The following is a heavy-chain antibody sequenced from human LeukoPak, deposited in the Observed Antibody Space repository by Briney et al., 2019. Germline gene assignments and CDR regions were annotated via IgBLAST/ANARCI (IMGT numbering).Heavy chain of an antibody. J-gene: IGHJ3*02. CDR3: ARDPLHCSSTSCPTGDAFDI. CDR2: ISSSSSYI. Sequence: GGSLRLSCAASGFTFSSYSMNWVRQAPGKGLEWVSSISSSSSYIYYADSVKGRFTISRDNAKNSLYLQMNSLRAEDTAVYYCARDPLHCSSTSCPTGDAFDIWGQGTMVTVSS. V-gene: IGHV3-21*01. CDR1: GFTFSSYS. D-gene: IGHD2-2*01.